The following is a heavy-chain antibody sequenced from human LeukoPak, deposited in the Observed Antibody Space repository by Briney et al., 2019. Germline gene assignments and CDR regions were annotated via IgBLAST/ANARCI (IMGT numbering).Heavy chain of an antibody. J-gene: IGHJ4*02. D-gene: IGHD5-18*01. V-gene: IGHV4-39*07. CDR1: GDSISSSSYY. CDR2: IYHSGST. CDR3: ARDRTAMVTFDY. Sequence: SETLSLTCTVSGDSISSSSYYWGWIRQPPGKGLEWIGSIYHSGSTYYNPSLKSRVTISVDTSKNQFSLKLSSVTAADTAVYYCARDRTAMVTFDYWGQGTLVTVSS.